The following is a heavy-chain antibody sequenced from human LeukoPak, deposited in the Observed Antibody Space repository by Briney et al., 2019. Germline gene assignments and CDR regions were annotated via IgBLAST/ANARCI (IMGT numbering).Heavy chain of an antibody. J-gene: IGHJ4*02. CDR1: GFTFSSYW. CDR2: IKQDGSEK. D-gene: IGHD3-10*01. Sequence: GGSLRLSCAASGFTFSSYWMSWVRQAPGKGLEWVANIKQDGSEKYYVDSVKGRFTISRDNAKNSLYLQMNSLRAEDTAVYYCARAGVLWFGESKFDYWGQGILVTVSS. CDR3: ARAGVLWFGESKFDY. V-gene: IGHV3-7*03.